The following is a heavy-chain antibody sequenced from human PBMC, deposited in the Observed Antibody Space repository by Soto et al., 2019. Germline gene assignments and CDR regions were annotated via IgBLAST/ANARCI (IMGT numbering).Heavy chain of an antibody. D-gene: IGHD1-1*01. J-gene: IGHJ5*02. CDR1: GASISGFY. CDR2: IYATGTT. CDR3: VRDGTKTLRDWFDP. Sequence: QVQLQESAPGLAKPSETLSLTCTVSGASISGFYWSWIRKSAGKGLEWIGRIYATGTTDYNPSLKSRVMMSVDTSKKQFSLKLRSVTAADTAVYYCVRDGTKTLRDWFDPWGQGISVTVSS. V-gene: IGHV4-4*07.